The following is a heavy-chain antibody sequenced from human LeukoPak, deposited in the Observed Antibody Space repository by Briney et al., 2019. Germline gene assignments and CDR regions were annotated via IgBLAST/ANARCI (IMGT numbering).Heavy chain of an antibody. Sequence: SETLSLTCAVYGESFSGYYWSWIPQPPGKGLEWIGEINHSGSTNYNPSLKSRVTISVDTSKNQFSLKLSSVTAADTAVYYCARGWGCSSTSCYTGYYYYYMDVWGKGTTVTVSS. CDR1: GESFSGYY. J-gene: IGHJ6*03. CDR2: INHSGST. CDR3: ARGWGCSSTSCYTGYYYYYMDV. V-gene: IGHV4-34*01. D-gene: IGHD2-2*02.